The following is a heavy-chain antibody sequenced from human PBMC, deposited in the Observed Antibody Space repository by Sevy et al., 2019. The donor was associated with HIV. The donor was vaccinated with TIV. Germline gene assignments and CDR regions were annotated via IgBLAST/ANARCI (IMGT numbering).Heavy chain of an antibody. CDR1: GFTFSSYG. V-gene: IGHV3-33*01. D-gene: IGHD6-13*01. Sequence: GGSLRLSCAASGFTFSSYGMHWVRQAPGKGLEWVAVIWYDGSNIYYADSVKGRFTISRDNSKNTLYLQMNSLRPEDTAVYYCARDYDGGAAAGTLYFQHWGQGTLVTVSS. CDR2: IWYDGSNI. J-gene: IGHJ1*01. CDR3: ARDYDGGAAAGTLYFQH.